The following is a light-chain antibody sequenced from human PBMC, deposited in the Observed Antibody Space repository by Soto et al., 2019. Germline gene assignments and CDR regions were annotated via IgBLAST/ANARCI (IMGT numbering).Light chain of an antibody. CDR2: DAS. J-gene: IGKJ5*01. Sequence: EIVLTQSPATLSLSPGERATLSCRASQSVDRYLAWYQQKPGQAPKVLIYDASSRATGIPARFSGSGSGTDFTLTISSLEPEAFAVYYCQQRSSWPPVSFGQGTRLEIK. V-gene: IGKV3-11*01. CDR3: QQRSSWPPVS. CDR1: QSVDRY.